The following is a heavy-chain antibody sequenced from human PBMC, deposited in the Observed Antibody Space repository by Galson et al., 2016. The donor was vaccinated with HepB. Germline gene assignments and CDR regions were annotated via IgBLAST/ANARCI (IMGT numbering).Heavy chain of an antibody. CDR3: ARGAYGDQRTPLFAFDV. V-gene: IGHV3-53*01. CDR2: VYSGGSS. J-gene: IGHJ3*01. CDR1: GFTVTNNY. D-gene: IGHD4-17*01. Sequence: SLRLSCAASGFTVTNNYMSWVRQAPGKGLQWVSAVYSGGSSYYADSVKGRFTISRDNSKNTLYLQMNSLRADDTAVYYCARGAYGDQRTPLFAFDVWGQGTLVTVSS.